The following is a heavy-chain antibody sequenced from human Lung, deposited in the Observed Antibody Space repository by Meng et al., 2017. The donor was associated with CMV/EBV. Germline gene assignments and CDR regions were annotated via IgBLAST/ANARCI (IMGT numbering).Heavy chain of an antibody. J-gene: IGHJ5*02. Sequence: SQTLXLTXSISGDNVSSNSAAWNWIRQSPSVALEWPGRTYYRAKWYNDFAPTVKSRITFNSDTFKNQLSLNLTSVSPEDTAMYYCARDLNYYDSSGNYYVGWLDPWXQGTXVTVAS. CDR1: GDNVSSNSAA. CDR3: ARDLNYYDSSGNYYVGWLDP. V-gene: IGHV6-1*01. CDR2: TYYRAKWYN. D-gene: IGHD3-22*01.